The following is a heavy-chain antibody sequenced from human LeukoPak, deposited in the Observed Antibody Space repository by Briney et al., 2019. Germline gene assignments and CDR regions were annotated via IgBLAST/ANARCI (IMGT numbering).Heavy chain of an antibody. CDR2: IYYTGSTWST. V-gene: IGHV4-39*01. Sequence: SETLSLTCTVSGGSISSSNYYCGWIRQPPGKGLEWIGNIYYTGSTWSTYYNPSLKSRVTISVDTSKHQFSLKLSSVTAADTAVYYCARPTGGYSYGYPFDYWGQGTLVTVSS. D-gene: IGHD5-18*01. J-gene: IGHJ4*02. CDR3: ARPTGGYSYGYPFDY. CDR1: GGSISSSNYY.